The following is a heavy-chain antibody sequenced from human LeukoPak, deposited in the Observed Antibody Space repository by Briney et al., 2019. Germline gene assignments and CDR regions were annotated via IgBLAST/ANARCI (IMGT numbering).Heavy chain of an antibody. Sequence: QPAGSLTLSCAASGFTFSNYWMSWVRQAPGKGLEWVAHINKDGSEKYYVDAVKGRFIISRNTAKQSTYMQRTSLRVEKPVVYYCAIDKVTYWGQGTLVTVSS. J-gene: IGHJ4*02. V-gene: IGHV3-7*01. CDR2: INKDGSEK. CDR1: GFTFSNYW. CDR3: AIDKVTY.